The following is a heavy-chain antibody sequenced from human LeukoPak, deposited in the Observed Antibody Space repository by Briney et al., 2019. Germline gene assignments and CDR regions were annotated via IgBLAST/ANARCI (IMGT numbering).Heavy chain of an antibody. CDR3: ANEPTSRLQWFGELDGYY. CDR2: ISGSGGST. CDR1: GFTFSSYA. Sequence: RTGGSLRLSCAAPGFTFSSYAMSWVRQAPGKGLEWVSAISGSGGSTYYADSVKGRFTISRDNSKNTLYLQMNSLRAEDTAVYYCANEPTSRLQWFGELDGYYWGQGTLVTVSS. V-gene: IGHV3-23*01. D-gene: IGHD3-10*01. J-gene: IGHJ4*02.